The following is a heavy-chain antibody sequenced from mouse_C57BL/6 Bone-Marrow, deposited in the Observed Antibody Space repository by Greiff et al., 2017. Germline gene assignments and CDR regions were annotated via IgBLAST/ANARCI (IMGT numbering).Heavy chain of an antibody. D-gene: IGHD2-1*01. Sequence: VQLQESGAELVKPGASVKLSCKASGYTFTGYCISWVKQRPGQGLEWIGEIYPRSGSTYYTEKFKGKATLTADTSSSTAYLQLRSLTSADSAVYFCASPIYYGTGWFAYWVQGTLVTVSA. J-gene: IGHJ3*01. CDR3: ASPIYYGTGWFAY. CDR1: GYTFTGYC. CDR2: IYPRSGST. V-gene: IGHV1-81*01.